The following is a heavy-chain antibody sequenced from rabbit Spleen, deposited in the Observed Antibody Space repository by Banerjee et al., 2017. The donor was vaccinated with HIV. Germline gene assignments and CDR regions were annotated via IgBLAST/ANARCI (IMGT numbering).Heavy chain of an antibody. CDR2: IDPVFGIT. J-gene: IGHJ4*01. Sequence: QEQLVESGGGLVQPEGSLTLTCTASGFSFSGSYWVSWVRQAPGKGLEWFGYIDPVFGITYYASWVNGRFSISRENTQNTVSLQMNSLTAADTATYFCARDLVAVIGWNFNLWGQGTLVTVS. D-gene: IGHD1-1*01. V-gene: IGHV1S45*01. CDR3: ARDLVAVIGWNFNL. CDR1: GFSFSGSYW.